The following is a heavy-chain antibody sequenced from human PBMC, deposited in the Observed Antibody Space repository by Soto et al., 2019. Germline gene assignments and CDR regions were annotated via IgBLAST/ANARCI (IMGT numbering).Heavy chain of an antibody. CDR3: ARDQDFFDSSGYDDH. J-gene: IGHJ5*02. Sequence: QIQLVQSAAEVKKPGASVKVSCKTSGYTFVSYGISWVRQAPGQGLEWMGWISPYNGNTNFAQRFRGRVTLTTDTSADIVYMDLGSLKSDDTAVYYFARDQDFFDSSGYDDHWGQGTLITVSS. CDR1: GYTFVSYG. V-gene: IGHV1-18*04. CDR2: ISPYNGNT. D-gene: IGHD3-22*01.